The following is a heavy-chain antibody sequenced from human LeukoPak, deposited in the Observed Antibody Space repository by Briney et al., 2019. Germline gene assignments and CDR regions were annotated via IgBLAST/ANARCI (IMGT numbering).Heavy chain of an antibody. V-gene: IGHV3-23*01. CDR2: ISGSGGST. CDR3: AKAAWIQLWLEGGSWFDP. J-gene: IGHJ5*02. CDR1: GFTFSSYG. Sequence: PGGSLRLSCAASGFTFSSYGMSWVRQAPGKGPERVSAISGSGGSTYYADSAKGRFTIPRDNSKNTLYLQMNSLRAEDTAVYYCAKAAWIQLWLEGGSWFDPWGQGTLVTVSS. D-gene: IGHD5-18*01.